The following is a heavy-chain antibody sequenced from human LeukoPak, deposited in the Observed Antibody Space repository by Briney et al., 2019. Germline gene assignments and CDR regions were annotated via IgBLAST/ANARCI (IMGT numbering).Heavy chain of an antibody. CDR1: GGSIRSGSYY. Sequence: SETLSLTCTVSGGSIRSGSYYWSWIRQPAGKGLEWIWRIYTSGSTNYNPSLKGRVTITVDTAKNQFSLKLSSVTAADTAVYYCASDGVGANWDHYYYYMDVWGKGTTVTVSS. CDR3: ASDGVGANWDHYYYYMDV. D-gene: IGHD1-26*01. J-gene: IGHJ6*03. V-gene: IGHV4-61*02. CDR2: IYTSGST.